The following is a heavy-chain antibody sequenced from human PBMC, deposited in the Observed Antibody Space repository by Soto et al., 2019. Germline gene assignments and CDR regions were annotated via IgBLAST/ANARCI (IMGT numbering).Heavy chain of an antibody. CDR1: GGSISSYY. CDR2: IYYSGST. V-gene: IGHV4-59*01. CDR3: AISPRDRYKTYFDF. J-gene: IGHJ4*02. Sequence: SETLSLTCTVSGGSISSYYWSWIRQPPGKGLEWIGYIYYSGSTNYNPSLKSRVTISVDTSKNQFSLKLSSVTAADTAVYYCAISPRDRYKTYFDFWGQGTLVTVSS. D-gene: IGHD1-1*01.